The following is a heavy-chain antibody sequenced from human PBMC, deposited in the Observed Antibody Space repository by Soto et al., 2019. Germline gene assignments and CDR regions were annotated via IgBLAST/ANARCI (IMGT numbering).Heavy chain of an antibody. CDR1: GGSISSGFYS. J-gene: IGHJ5*02. CDR2: IYNSGNT. D-gene: IGHD2-21*02. CDR3: ARGSDGVWNWFDL. V-gene: IGHV4-30-2*01. Sequence: SETLSLTCAVSGGSISSGFYSWSWIRQPPGQGLEWIGYIYNSGNTYYNPSLMSRVTISVDRSQNHFSLKLTSVTAADTAVYYCARGSDGVWNWFDLWGQGTQVTVSS.